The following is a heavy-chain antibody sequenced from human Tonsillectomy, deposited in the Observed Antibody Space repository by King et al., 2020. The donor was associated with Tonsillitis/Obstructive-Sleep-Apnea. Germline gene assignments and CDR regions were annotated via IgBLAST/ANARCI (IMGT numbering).Heavy chain of an antibody. V-gene: IGHV5-51*01. CDR3: ARHRRVDYYYHHAMDV. CDR1: GYTFTSYW. J-gene: IGHJ6*02. Sequence: QLVQSGAEVKKPGESLKISCKGSGYTFTSYWIGWVRQLPGKGLEWMGIIYPGDSNTRYSQSFQGQVTISADKSINTAYLQWSSLKASDTAMYYCARHRRVDYYYHHAMDVCGQETTRTVSS. CDR2: IYPGDSNT.